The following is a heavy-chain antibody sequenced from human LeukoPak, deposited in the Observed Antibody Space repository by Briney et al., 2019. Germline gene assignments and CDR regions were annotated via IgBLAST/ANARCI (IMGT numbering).Heavy chain of an antibody. D-gene: IGHD4-17*01. Sequence: SETLSLTCTVSGGSISDYYWTWIRQSPGTGLEWIGYMDYSGSTAYNPSLKSRVTISIDTSRNQFSLKLSSVTAADTAVYYCARGVYGDPWGQGTLVTVSS. V-gene: IGHV4-59*12. J-gene: IGHJ5*02. CDR2: MDYSGST. CDR1: GGSISDYY. CDR3: ARGVYGDP.